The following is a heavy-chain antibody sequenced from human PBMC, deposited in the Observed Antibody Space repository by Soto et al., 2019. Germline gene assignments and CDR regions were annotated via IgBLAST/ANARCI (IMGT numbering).Heavy chain of an antibody. CDR2: ISAYNGNT. Sequence: ASVKVSCKASGYTFTSYGISWVRQAPGQGLEWMGWISAYNGNTNYAQKLQGRVTMTTDTSTSTAYMELRSLRSDDTAVYYCARDRRNQPRRHYYDSSGYYSVIDYWGQGTLVTVSS. CDR3: ARDRRNQPRRHYYDSSGYYSVIDY. V-gene: IGHV1-18*01. D-gene: IGHD3-22*01. J-gene: IGHJ4*02. CDR1: GYTFTSYG.